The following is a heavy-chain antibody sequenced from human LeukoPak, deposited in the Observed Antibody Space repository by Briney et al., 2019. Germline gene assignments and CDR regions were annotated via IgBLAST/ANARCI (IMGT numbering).Heavy chain of an antibody. CDR1: GFTFSSYS. Sequence: GGYLRLSCAASGFTFSSYSMNWVRQAPGKGLEWVSSISSSSSYIYYADSVKGRFTISRDNAKNSLYLQMNSLRAEDTAVYYCARGYCSGGSCYRYWYFDLWGRGTLVTVSS. J-gene: IGHJ2*01. CDR3: ARGYCSGGSCYRYWYFDL. V-gene: IGHV3-21*01. CDR2: ISSSSSYI. D-gene: IGHD2-15*01.